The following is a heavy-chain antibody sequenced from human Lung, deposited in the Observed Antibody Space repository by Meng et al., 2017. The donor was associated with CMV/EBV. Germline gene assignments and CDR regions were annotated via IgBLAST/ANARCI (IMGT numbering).Heavy chain of an antibody. CDR1: GYTFTRYD. J-gene: IGHJ6*02. Sequence: AXVXVSXXASGYTFTRYDINWVRQAAGQGLEWMGWMNTNSGNTGYAQKFQGRVTMTRNTATGTAYMELRSLKSEDTAVYYCAREEILVEASAIGRAKYYYSGMDVWGQGXTVTVSS. CDR2: MNTNSGNT. D-gene: IGHD2-2*02. V-gene: IGHV1-8*01. CDR3: AREEILVEASAIGRAKYYYSGMDV.